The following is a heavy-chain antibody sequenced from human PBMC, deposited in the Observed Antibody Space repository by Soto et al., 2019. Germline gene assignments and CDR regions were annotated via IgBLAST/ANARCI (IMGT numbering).Heavy chain of an antibody. D-gene: IGHD3-10*01. CDR1: GGAISTYY. J-gene: IGHJ6*02. CDR2: IYHSGSS. V-gene: IGHV4-59*01. Sequence: SETLSLTCSVSGGAISTYYWSWIRQFPGQGLEWIGYIYHSGSSQYNHSLTSRVTISVDTSKNQLSLMLSSVTAADTAVYYCARSYGSGSYYDYYYGMDVWGQGTTVTVSS. CDR3: ARSYGSGSYYDYYYGMDV.